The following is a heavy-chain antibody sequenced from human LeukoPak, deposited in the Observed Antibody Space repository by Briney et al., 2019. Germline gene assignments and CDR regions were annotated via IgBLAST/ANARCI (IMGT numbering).Heavy chain of an antibody. CDR1: GYTFTGYY. D-gene: IGHD2-21*01. CDR3: ARDSSEFRSLIPH. Sequence: GASVKVSCKASGYTFTGYYMHWVRQAPGQGLEWMGRINPNSGGADFAQKFQGRVTMTRDTSISTAYMELSRLGSDDTAVYYCARDSSEFRSLIPHWGQGTLVTVSS. V-gene: IGHV1-2*06. J-gene: IGHJ1*01. CDR2: INPNSGGA.